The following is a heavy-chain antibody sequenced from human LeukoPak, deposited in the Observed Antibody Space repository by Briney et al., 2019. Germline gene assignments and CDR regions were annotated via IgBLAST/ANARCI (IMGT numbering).Heavy chain of an antibody. V-gene: IGHV4-4*07. Sequence: PSETLSLTCTVSGGSISSYYWSWIRRPAGKGLEWIGRIYTSGSTNYNPSLKSRVTMSVDTSKNQFSLKLSSVTAADTAVYYCARDMGPFPRGNWFDPWGQGTLVTVSS. CDR1: GGSISSYY. CDR2: IYTSGST. J-gene: IGHJ5*02. CDR3: ARDMGPFPRGNWFDP.